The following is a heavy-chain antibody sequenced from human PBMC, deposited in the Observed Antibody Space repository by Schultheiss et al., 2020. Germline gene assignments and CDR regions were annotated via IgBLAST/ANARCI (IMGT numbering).Heavy chain of an antibody. CDR1: GGTFSSYA. CDR2: IIPIFGTA. D-gene: IGHD2-15*01. J-gene: IGHJ5*02. Sequence: SVKVSCKASGGTFSSYAISWVRQAPGQGLEWMGGIIPIFGTANYAQKFQGRVTITADESTSTAYMELSSLRSEDTAVYYCARGLGERGGYCSGGSCYYWFDPWGQGTLVPVSS. V-gene: IGHV1-69*13. CDR3: ARGLGERGGYCSGGSCYYWFDP.